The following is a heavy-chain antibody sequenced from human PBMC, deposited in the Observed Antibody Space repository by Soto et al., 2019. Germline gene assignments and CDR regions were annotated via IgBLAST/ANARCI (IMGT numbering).Heavy chain of an antibody. CDR2: VNPILSMS. J-gene: IGHJ4*02. V-gene: IGHV1-69*02. Sequence: SVKVSCKASGDTFSFYTINWVRQAPGLGLEWMGRVNPILSMSNYAQKFQGRVTMTGDTSTSTAYMELRSLRSEDTAVYYCARVSGYYLPDYWGQGTLVTVSS. CDR3: ARVSGYYLPDY. D-gene: IGHD5-12*01. CDR1: GDTFSFYT.